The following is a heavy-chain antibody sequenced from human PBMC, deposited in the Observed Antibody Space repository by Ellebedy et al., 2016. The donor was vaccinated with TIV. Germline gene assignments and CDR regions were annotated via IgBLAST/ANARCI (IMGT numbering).Heavy chain of an antibody. J-gene: IGHJ4*02. CDR3: AITYYYDSGGYTIDY. Sequence: GESLKISCAASGSTFSGSAMHWVRQASGKGLEWVGRIRSKANSYATEYTASVNGRFTISRDDSKNTAYLQMNSLETEDTAVYYCAITYYYDSGGYTIDYWGQGTLVTVTS. CDR2: IRSKANSYAT. D-gene: IGHD3-22*01. CDR1: GSTFSGSA. V-gene: IGHV3-73*01.